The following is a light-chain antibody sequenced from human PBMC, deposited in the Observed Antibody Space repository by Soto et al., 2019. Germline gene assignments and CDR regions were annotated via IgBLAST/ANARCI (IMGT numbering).Light chain of an antibody. CDR1: ESISSH. CDR2: EAS. Sequence: EIVMTQSPATLSVSPGEEVTLSCRASESISSHLAWYQQRPGRSPRLLIHEASTRATGISARFSGSGSRTEFTLTISSLQSEDWAVYYCQQYKYLWTFGQRTRVELK. CDR3: QQYKYLWT. V-gene: IGKV3-15*01. J-gene: IGKJ1*01.